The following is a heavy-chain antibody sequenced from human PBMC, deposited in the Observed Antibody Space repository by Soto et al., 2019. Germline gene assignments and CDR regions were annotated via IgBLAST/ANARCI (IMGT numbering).Heavy chain of an antibody. CDR1: GFTFSSYA. CDR3: AKDLLYYYGSGSYSDGMDV. J-gene: IGHJ6*02. CDR2: ISGSGGST. V-gene: IGHV3-23*01. D-gene: IGHD3-10*01. Sequence: PGGSVRLSCAASGFTFSSYAMSWVRQAPGKGLEWVSAISGSGGSTYYADSVKGRFTISRDNSKNTLYLQMNSLRAEDTAVYYCAKDLLYYYGSGSYSDGMDVWGQGTTVTVSS.